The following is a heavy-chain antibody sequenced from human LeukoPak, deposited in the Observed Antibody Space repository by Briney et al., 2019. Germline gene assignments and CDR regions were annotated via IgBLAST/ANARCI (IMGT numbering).Heavy chain of an antibody. Sequence: SETLSLTCAVYGGSFSGYYWSWIRQPPGKGLEWIGEINHSGSTNYNPSLKSRVTISVDTSKNQFSLKLSSVTAADTAVYYCARGLPPFGPDSSVPRAPLDYWGQGTLVTVSS. J-gene: IGHJ4*02. CDR1: GGSFSGYY. V-gene: IGHV4-34*01. CDR3: ARGLPPFGPDSSVPRAPLDY. CDR2: INHSGST. D-gene: IGHD3-22*01.